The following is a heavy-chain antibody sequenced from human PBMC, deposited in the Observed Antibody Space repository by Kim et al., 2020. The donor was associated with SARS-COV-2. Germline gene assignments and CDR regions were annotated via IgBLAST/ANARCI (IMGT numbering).Heavy chain of an antibody. CDR3: ARSYDSSSYPRAALGY. CDR2: IMSDDTST. Sequence: GGSLRLSCAASGFTFSSYWMHWVRQAPGKGLVWVSRIMSDDTSTTYADSVKGRFTISRDNAKNTLYLQMNNLSAEDTAVYYCARSYDSSSYPRAALGYWGQGTLVTVSS. V-gene: IGHV3-74*01. D-gene: IGHD3-22*01. J-gene: IGHJ4*02. CDR1: GFTFSSYW.